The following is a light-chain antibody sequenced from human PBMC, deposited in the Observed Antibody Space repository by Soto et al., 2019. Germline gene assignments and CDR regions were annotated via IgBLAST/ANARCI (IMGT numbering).Light chain of an antibody. V-gene: IGKV3-20*01. CDR2: GAS. J-gene: IGKJ4*01. Sequence: EIVLTQSPGTLSLSPGERATLSCRAIQSVSSSYLAWYQQKPGQAPRLLIYGASSRATGIPDRFSGSGSRTDFTLTISRLEPEDFAVYYCQQYGSSPLTFGGGTKVEIK. CDR3: QQYGSSPLT. CDR1: QSVSSSY.